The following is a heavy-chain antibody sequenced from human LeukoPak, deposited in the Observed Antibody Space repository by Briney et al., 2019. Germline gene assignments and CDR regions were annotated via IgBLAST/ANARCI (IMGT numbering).Heavy chain of an antibody. CDR3: ARSVGYSSSWYDI. D-gene: IGHD6-13*01. J-gene: IGHJ3*02. CDR1: GFTVSSNY. CDR2: IYSGGST. Sequence: GGSLRLSCAASGFTVSSNYMSWVRQAPGKGLEWVSVIYSGGSTYYADSVKGRFTISRHNSKNTLYLQMNSLRAEDTAVYYCARSVGYSSSWYDIWGQGTMVTVSS. V-gene: IGHV3-53*04.